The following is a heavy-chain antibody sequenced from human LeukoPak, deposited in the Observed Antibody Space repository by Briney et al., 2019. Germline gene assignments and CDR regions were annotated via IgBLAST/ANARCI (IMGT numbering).Heavy chain of an antibody. CDR3: ARHFAALPHPYNWFDP. CDR1: GYSFTSYW. J-gene: IGHJ5*02. D-gene: IGHD6-6*01. V-gene: IGHV5-51*01. CDR2: IYPGDSDT. Sequence: GESLKISCKGSGYSFTSYWIGWVRQMPGKGLEWMGIIYPGDSDTRYSPSFQGQVTISADKSISTAYLQWSSLKASDTAMYYCARHFAALPHPYNWFDPWGQGTLVTVSS.